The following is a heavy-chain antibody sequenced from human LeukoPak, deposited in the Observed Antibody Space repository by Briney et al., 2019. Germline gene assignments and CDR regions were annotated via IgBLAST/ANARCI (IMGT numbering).Heavy chain of an antibody. CDR2: INHSGST. Sequence: SETLSLTCAVYGGSFSGYYWSWIRHPPGKGLEWIGEINHSGSTNYNPSLKSRVTISVDTSKNQFSLKLSSVNAADTAVYYCARTYSGSYARIGAFDIWGQGTMVTVSS. CDR1: GGSFSGYY. D-gene: IGHD1-26*01. V-gene: IGHV4-34*01. J-gene: IGHJ3*02. CDR3: ARTYSGSYARIGAFDI.